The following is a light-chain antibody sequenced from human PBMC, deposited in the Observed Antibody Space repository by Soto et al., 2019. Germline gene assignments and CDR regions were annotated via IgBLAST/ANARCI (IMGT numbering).Light chain of an antibody. CDR2: EVN. V-gene: IGLV2-14*01. Sequence: QSALTQPASVSGSPGQSVTISCTGASSDVGGYDYVSWYQQHPGKAPKLILYEVNNRPSGVSNHFSGSKSGNTASLIISGLQADDEADYYCSSYSATSTFVFGAGTKLTVL. J-gene: IGLJ2*01. CDR3: SSYSATSTFV. CDR1: SSDVGGYDY.